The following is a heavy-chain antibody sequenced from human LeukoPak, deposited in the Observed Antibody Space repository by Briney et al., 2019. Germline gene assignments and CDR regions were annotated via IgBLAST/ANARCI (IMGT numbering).Heavy chain of an antibody. CDR3: ARAHVEMATINAFDY. CDR2: IWYDGSNK. CDR1: GFTFSSYA. Sequence: QPGGSLRLSCAASGFTFSSYAMSWVRQAPGKGLEWVAVIWYDGSNKYYADSVKGRFTISRDNSKNTLYLQMNSLRAEDTAVYYCARAHVEMATINAFDYWGQGTLVTVFS. D-gene: IGHD5-24*01. V-gene: IGHV3-33*08. J-gene: IGHJ4*02.